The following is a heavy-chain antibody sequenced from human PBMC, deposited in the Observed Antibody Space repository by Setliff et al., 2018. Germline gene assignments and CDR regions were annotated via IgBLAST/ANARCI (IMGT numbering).Heavy chain of an antibody. CDR2: IIHSGST. D-gene: IGHD1-26*01. CDR3: ARSFSRSGKFLLDY. V-gene: IGHV4-34*12. CDR1: GGSFSGYY. J-gene: IGHJ4*02. Sequence: SETLSLTCAVYGGSFSGYYWSWIRQPPGKRLEWIGEIIHSGSTNYNPSLKSRVTISMDTSKNQFSLKVPSVTAADTAVYYCARSFSRSGKFLLDYWGQGALVTVSA.